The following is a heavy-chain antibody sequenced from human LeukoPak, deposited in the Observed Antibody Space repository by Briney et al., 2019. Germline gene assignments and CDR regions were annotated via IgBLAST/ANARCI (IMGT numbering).Heavy chain of an antibody. V-gene: IGHV3-23*01. CDR3: AKRGVGSGSYPTYYFDY. D-gene: IGHD1-26*01. CDR2: ISGSGGST. J-gene: IGHJ4*02. CDR1: GFTFSSYA. Sequence: GGSLRLSCAASGFTFSSYAMSWVRQAPGKGLEWVSAISGSGGSTYYADSVKGRFTISRDNSKNTLYLQMNSLRAEDTAVYYRAKRGVGSGSYPTYYFDYWGQGTLVTVSS.